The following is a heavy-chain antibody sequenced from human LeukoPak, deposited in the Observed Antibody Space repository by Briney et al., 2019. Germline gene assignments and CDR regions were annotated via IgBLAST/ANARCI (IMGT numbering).Heavy chain of an antibody. V-gene: IGHV4-38-2*02. CDR2: IYHSGTT. D-gene: IGHD5-24*01. J-gene: IGHJ4*02. CDR3: ARETMDTMTD. Sequence: KPSETLSLTCAVSGGSISSGAYWGWVRQPPGKGLEWIGTIYHSGTTYYNPSLKSRVTISIDTSKNQFSLKLSSVTAADTAVYYCARETMDTMTDWGQGTLVTVSS. CDR1: GGSISSGAY.